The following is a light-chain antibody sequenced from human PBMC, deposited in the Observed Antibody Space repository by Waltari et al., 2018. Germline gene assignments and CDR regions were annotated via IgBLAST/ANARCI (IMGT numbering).Light chain of an antibody. V-gene: IGLV1-44*01. CDR2: SNN. CDR1: SSHIGSNT. Sequence: QSVLTQPPSASGTPGQRVTISCSGSSSHIGSNTVNWYQQLPGTAPNLLIYSNNQRPSGVPDRFSGSKSGTSASLAISGLQSEDEADYYCAAWDDSLNVVVFGGGTKLTVL. CDR3: AAWDDSLNVVV. J-gene: IGLJ2*01.